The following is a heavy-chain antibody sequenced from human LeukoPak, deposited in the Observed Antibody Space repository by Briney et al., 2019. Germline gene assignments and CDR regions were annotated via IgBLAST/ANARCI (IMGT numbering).Heavy chain of an antibody. V-gene: IGHV3-43*02. CDR1: GFTFDDYA. CDR2: ISGDGGST. D-gene: IGHD3-22*01. Sequence: GGSLRLSCAASGFTFDDYAMHWVRQAPGKGLEWVSLISGDGGSTYYADSVKGRFTISRDNSKNSLYLQMNSLRTEDIALYYCAKDIQSLARNYYDSSGYAFDIWGQGTMVTVSS. CDR3: AKDIQSLARNYYDSSGYAFDI. J-gene: IGHJ3*02.